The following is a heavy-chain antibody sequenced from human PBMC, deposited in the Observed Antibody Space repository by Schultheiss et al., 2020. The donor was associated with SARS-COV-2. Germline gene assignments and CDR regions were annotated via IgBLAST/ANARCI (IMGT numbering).Heavy chain of an antibody. D-gene: IGHD6-13*01. J-gene: IGHJ6*02. CDR2: IYTSGST. CDR1: GGSISSYY. Sequence: SETLSLTCTVSGGSISSYYWSWIRQPAGKGLEWIGRIYTSGSTNYNPSLKSRVTMSVDTSKNQFSLKLSSVTAADTAVYYCARGPRKAAAGTRLGLDYGMDVWGQGTTVTVSS. CDR3: ARGPRKAAAGTRLGLDYGMDV. V-gene: IGHV4-4*07.